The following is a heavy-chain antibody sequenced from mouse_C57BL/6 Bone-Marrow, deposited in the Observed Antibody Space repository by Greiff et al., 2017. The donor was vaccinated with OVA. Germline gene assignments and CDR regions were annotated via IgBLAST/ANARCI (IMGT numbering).Heavy chain of an antibody. D-gene: IGHD2-10*02. V-gene: IGHV1-5*01. CDR1: GYTFTSYW. J-gene: IGHJ1*03. Sequence: EVQLQQSGTVLARPGASVKMSCKTSGYTFTSYWMHWVKQRPGQGLEWIGAIYPGNSDTSYNQKFKGKAKLTAVTSASTAYMELSSLTNEDSAVYYCTREGGYGNYLYWYFDVWGTGTTVTVSS. CDR3: TREGGYGNYLYWYFDV. CDR2: IYPGNSDT.